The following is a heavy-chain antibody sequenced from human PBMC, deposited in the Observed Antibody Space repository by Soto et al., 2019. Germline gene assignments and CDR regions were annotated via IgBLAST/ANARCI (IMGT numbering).Heavy chain of an antibody. V-gene: IGHV5-51*01. D-gene: IGHD2-2*02. J-gene: IGHJ6*03. CDR1: GYSFTSYW. Sequence: GESLKISCKCSGYSFTSYWIGWVRQMPGKGLEWMGIIYPGDSDTRYSPSFQGQVTISADKSISTAYLQWSSLKASDTAMYYCARRAILGIHYYYMDVWGKGTTVTVSS. CDR3: ARRAILGIHYYYMDV. CDR2: IYPGDSDT.